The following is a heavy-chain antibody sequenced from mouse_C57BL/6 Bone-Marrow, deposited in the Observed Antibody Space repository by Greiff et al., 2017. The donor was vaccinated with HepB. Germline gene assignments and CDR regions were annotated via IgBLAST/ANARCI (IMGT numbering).Heavy chain of an antibody. V-gene: IGHV1-42*01. CDR3: ARKGITTADY. CDR1: GYSFTGYY. D-gene: IGHD1-2*01. CDR2: INPSTGGT. J-gene: IGHJ2*01. Sequence: VQLKQSGPELVKPGASVKISCKASGYSFTGYYMNWVKQSPEKSLEWIGEINPSTGGTTYNQKFKAKATLTVDKSSSTAYMQLKSLTSEDSAVYYCARKGITTADYWGQGTTLTVSS.